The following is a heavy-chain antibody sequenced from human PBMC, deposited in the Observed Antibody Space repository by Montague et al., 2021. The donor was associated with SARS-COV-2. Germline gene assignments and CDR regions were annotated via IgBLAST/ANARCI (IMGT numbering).Heavy chain of an antibody. Sequence: SEILSLTCAVYGGSFSGYYWNWIRQPPGKGLQWIGEINHSGSTNYNPSLKSRVTISVDTSKNQFSLRLSSVTAADTAVYYCVRLLKATMIVVVFIGGPLSASGMDVWGQGTTVTVSS. CDR2: INHSGST. J-gene: IGHJ6*02. CDR1: GGSFSGYY. V-gene: IGHV4-34*01. D-gene: IGHD3-22*01. CDR3: VRLLKATMIVVVFIGGPLSASGMDV.